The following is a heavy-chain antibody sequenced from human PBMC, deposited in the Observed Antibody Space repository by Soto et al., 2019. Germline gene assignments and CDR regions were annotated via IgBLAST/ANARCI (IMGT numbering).Heavy chain of an antibody. D-gene: IGHD6-13*01. J-gene: IGHJ4*02. CDR2: INPSDGRT. CDR3: GGVGQQFAETFDQ. CDR1: GFPFGAYY. Sequence: QVRLEQSGPEVKKPGASVKVSCKASGFPFGAYYMHWVRQAPGQGLEWMGIINPSDGRTTYAEKFQGRLPLTRDTSSGTLFMELGSLKPEDTAFYYCGGVGQQFAETFDQWGQGSLVTVSS. V-gene: IGHV1-46*01.